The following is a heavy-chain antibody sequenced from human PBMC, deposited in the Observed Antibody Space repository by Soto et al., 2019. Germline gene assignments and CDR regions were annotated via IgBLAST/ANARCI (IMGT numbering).Heavy chain of an antibody. CDR1: GYTFTSYG. V-gene: IGHV1-18*01. D-gene: IGHD4-17*01. J-gene: IGHJ6*02. CDR3: ARDQDYGDYLSRYYYYYGMDV. CDR2: ISAYNGNT. Sequence: QVQLVQSGAEVKKPGASVKVSCKASGYTFTSYGISWVRQAPGQGLEWMGWISAYNGNTNYAQKLQGRVTMTTDTSTSTAYMELRSLRSDDTAVYYCARDQDYGDYLSRYYYYYGMDVWGQGTTVTVSS.